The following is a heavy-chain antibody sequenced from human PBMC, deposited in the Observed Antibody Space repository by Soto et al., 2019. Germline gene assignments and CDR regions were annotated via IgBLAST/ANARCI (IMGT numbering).Heavy chain of an antibody. CDR1: GFTFSSYG. V-gene: IGHV3-30*18. CDR3: AKSSPTAMDPFDY. CDR2: ISYDGSNK. Sequence: GGALRLSCAASGFTFSSYGMHWVRQAPGKGLEWVAVISYDGSNKYYADSVKGRFTISRDNSKNTLYLQMNSLRAEDTAVYYCAKSSPTAMDPFDYWGQGTLVTVSS. J-gene: IGHJ4*02. D-gene: IGHD5-18*01.